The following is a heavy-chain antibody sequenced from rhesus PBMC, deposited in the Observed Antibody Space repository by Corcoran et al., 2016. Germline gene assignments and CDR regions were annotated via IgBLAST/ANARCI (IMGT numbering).Heavy chain of an antibody. CDR3: SRQNYVDDYAYFGDFYFDS. V-gene: IGHV2S2*01. D-gene: IGHD3-9*01. J-gene: IGHJ4*01. CDR2: IDWNDYR. CDR1: GFSLSTSGMR. Sequence: QVTLKESGPALVKPTQTLTLTCTFSGFSLSTSGMRVNWIRQPPGKALAGLPRIDWNDYRYYTASLKSRLAISKDTSQNQVVLTMTNMDPKDTATYYCSRQNYVDDYAYFGDFYFDSWGQGVLVTVSS.